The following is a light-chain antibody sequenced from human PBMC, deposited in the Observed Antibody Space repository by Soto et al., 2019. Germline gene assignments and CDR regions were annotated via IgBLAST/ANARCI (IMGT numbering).Light chain of an antibody. J-gene: IGKJ1*01. V-gene: IGKV3-20*01. CDR2: DAS. Sequence: EIVLTQSPGTLSLSPGERATLSCRASQSVSSNYLAWYQQKPGQPPRLLIADASSRATGIPDRFSGSGSGTDSTLNTSGLEPEDIAVYYCQDYGRYPPCWTFGQKTRAEIK. CDR3: QDYGRYPPCWT. CDR1: QSVSSNY.